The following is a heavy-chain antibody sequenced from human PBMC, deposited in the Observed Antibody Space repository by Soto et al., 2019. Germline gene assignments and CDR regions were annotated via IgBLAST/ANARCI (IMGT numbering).Heavy chain of an antibody. J-gene: IGHJ6*02. CDR3: ARVLGEQQPRGAYYYYGMDV. V-gene: IGHV4-30-4*01. D-gene: IGHD6-13*01. CDR2: VHYSGSV. Sequence: SETLSLTCTVSGGSISFDHYHWTWIRQPPGKGLEWIGYVHYSGSVLYNPSLQSRVSISVDTSKNQFSLKLSSVTAADTAVYYCARVLGEQQPRGAYYYYGMDVWGQGTTVTVSS. CDR1: GGSISFDHYH.